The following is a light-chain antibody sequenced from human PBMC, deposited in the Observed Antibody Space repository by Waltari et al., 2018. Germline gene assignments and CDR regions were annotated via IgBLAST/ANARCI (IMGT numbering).Light chain of an antibody. J-gene: IGKJ2*01. V-gene: IGKV1-39*01. CDR2: AAS. Sequence: DIQMTQSPSSLAASVGDRVPITCRASQNINTNLNWYQQKQGKAPKVLIYAASDLKSGVPSRVSCSGSGTDFTLTISSLQTEDFAVYYWQQSFTATMYTFGQGTKLEV. CDR3: QQSFTATMYT. CDR1: QNINTN.